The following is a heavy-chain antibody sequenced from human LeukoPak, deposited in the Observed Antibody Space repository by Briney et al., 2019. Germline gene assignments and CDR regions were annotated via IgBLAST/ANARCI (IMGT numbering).Heavy chain of an antibody. J-gene: IGHJ4*02. CDR1: GFIFSSRW. CDR2: VNSDGRST. V-gene: IGHV3-74*01. Sequence: PGGSLRLSCAASGFIFSSRWMHSVRQAPGKGLVWVSRVNSDGRSTNYADFGKGRFAISRDNAKNTLYLQMNSLRAEDTAVYYCARGDSSGWYLLDFWGQGILVTVSS. CDR3: ARGDSSGWYLLDF. D-gene: IGHD6-19*01.